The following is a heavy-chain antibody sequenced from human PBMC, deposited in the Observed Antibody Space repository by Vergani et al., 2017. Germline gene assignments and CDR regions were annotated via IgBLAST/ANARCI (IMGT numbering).Heavy chain of an antibody. Sequence: QVQLVESGGGLVKPGGSLRLSCAASGFSFSDHYMTWIRQAPGKGLEWVSYISNSGNTIEYAVSVKGRFSISRDNAKSSLFLQMDSLSAEDTAVYYCARDHRDYNNYPGTFDIWGQGSMVTVSS. CDR1: GFSFSDHY. J-gene: IGHJ3*02. D-gene: IGHD5-24*01. V-gene: IGHV3-11*01. CDR2: ISNSGNTI. CDR3: ARDHRDYNNYPGTFDI.